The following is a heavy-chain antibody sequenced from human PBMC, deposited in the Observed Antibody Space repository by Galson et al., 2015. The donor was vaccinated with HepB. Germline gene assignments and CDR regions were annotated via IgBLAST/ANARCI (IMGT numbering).Heavy chain of an antibody. CDR3: TTGLLRFLEWLPYYYYYMDV. V-gene: IGHV6-1*01. Sequence: CAISGDSVSSISAAWNWIRQSPSRGLEWLGRTYYRSKWYNDYALSVKSRITINPDTSKNQFSLQLNSVTPEDTAVYYCTTGLLRFLEWLPYYYYYMDVWGKGTTVTVSS. J-gene: IGHJ6*03. CDR2: TYYRSKWYN. CDR1: GDSVSSISAA. D-gene: IGHD3-3*01.